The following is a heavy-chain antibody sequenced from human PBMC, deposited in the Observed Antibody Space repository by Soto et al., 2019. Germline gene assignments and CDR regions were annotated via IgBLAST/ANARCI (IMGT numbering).Heavy chain of an antibody. V-gene: IGHV4-34*01. CDR2: INHSGST. CDR1: GGSFSVYY. D-gene: IGHD3-10*01. Sequence: SETLSLTCAVYGGSFSVYYWAWIRHPPGKGLEWIGEINHSGSTNYNPSLKSRVTISVDTSKNQFSLKLSSVTAADTAVYYCARRRVRYYYGSGSFDYWGQGTLVTVSS. CDR3: ARRRVRYYYGSGSFDY. J-gene: IGHJ4*02.